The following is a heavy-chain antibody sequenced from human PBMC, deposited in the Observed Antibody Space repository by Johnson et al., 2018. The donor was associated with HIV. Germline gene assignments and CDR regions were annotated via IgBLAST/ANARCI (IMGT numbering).Heavy chain of an antibody. D-gene: IGHD1-26*01. CDR1: GFTFSSYA. CDR3: VRERGIGSYYRAFDI. J-gene: IGHJ3*02. CDR2: IKQDGSEK. V-gene: IGHV3-7*04. Sequence: VQLVESGGGMVQPGRSLRLSCAASGFTFSSYAMHWVRQAPGKGLEWVANIKQDGSEKYYVDSLKGRFTISRDNSKNTLFLEMNSLRADDTALYYCVRERGIGSYYRAFDIWGRGTMLTFSS.